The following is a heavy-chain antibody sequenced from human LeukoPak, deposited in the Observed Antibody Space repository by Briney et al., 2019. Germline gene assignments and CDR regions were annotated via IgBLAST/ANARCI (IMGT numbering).Heavy chain of an antibody. CDR3: AKWNYDFWSGYPSYFDY. V-gene: IGHV3-23*01. J-gene: IGHJ4*02. Sequence: GGSLRLSCAASGFTFSSYAMSWVRQAPGKGLEWVSAISGSGGSTYYADSVKGRFTISRDNSKNTLYLQMNSLRAEDTAVYYCAKWNYDFWSGYPSYFDYWGQGTLVTVSS. CDR1: GFTFSSYA. CDR2: ISGSGGST. D-gene: IGHD3-3*01.